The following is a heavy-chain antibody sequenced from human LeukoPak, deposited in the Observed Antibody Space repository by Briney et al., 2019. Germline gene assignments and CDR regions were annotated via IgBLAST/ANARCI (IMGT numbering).Heavy chain of an antibody. CDR3: AKSSGSYYFDY. Sequence: GRSLRLSCAASGFTFSSYGMHWVRQAPGEGLEWVAVIWYDGSNKYYADSVKGRFTISRDNSKNTLYLQMNSLRAEDTAVYYCAKSSGSYYFDYWGQGTLVTVSS. D-gene: IGHD1-26*01. J-gene: IGHJ4*02. CDR1: GFTFSSYG. V-gene: IGHV3-33*06. CDR2: IWYDGSNK.